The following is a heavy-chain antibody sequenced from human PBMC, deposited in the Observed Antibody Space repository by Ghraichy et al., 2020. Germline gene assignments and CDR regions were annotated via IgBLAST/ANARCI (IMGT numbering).Heavy chain of an antibody. D-gene: IGHD3-9*01. V-gene: IGHV4-39*01. CDR1: GGSISSSNYY. CDR2: IYYSGST. J-gene: IGHJ5*02. Sequence: SETLSLTSTVSGGSISSSNYYWGWIRQPPGKGLEWIGSIYYSGSTYYSPSLKHRVTISVDTSKNQFSLRLSSVTTADTAVYYCTKTYYDILTASFDPWGQGTLVTVSS. CDR3: TKTYYDILTASFDP.